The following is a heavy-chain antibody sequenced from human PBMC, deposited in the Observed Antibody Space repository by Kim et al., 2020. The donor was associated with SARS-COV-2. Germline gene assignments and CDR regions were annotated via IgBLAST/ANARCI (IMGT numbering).Heavy chain of an antibody. CDR2: IYYSGST. Sequence: SETLSLTCTVSGGSISSYYWSWIRQPPGKGLEWIGYIYYSGSTNYNPSLKSRVTISVDTSKNQFSLKLSSVTAADTAVYYCARLWGGLHCSSTTCDAFDIWGQGTMVTVSS. D-gene: IGHD2-2*01. J-gene: IGHJ3*02. CDR1: GGSISSYY. CDR3: ARLWGGLHCSSTTCDAFDI. V-gene: IGHV4-59*08.